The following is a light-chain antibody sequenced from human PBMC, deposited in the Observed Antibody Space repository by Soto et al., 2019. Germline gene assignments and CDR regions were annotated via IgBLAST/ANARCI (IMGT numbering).Light chain of an antibody. CDR2: DVN. V-gene: IGLV2-14*03. CDR3: SSWRTSTTMI. CDR1: SSDIGAYNF. J-gene: IGLJ2*01. Sequence: QSALTQPASVSGSPGQSITISCTGTSSDIGAYNFVSWYQQHPGKAPKLMLYDVNIRPSGVSNRFSGSKSGNTASLTISGLQAEDDADYYCSSWRTSTTMIFGGGTKLTVL.